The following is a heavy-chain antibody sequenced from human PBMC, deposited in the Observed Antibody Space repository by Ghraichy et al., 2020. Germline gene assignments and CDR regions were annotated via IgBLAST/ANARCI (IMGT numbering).Heavy chain of an antibody. CDR1: GYTFIDYY. Sequence: ASVKVSCKTSGYTFIDYYIHWVRQALGQGLEWMGWINPNSGGTNFAQKLQGRVTMTRDTSISTAYMELSSLRSDDTAIYYCARDFTKLRYCSGGNCYPGYWGQGTLVTVSS. J-gene: IGHJ4*02. CDR2: INPNSGGT. CDR3: ARDFTKLRYCSGGNCYPGY. D-gene: IGHD2-15*01. V-gene: IGHV1-2*02.